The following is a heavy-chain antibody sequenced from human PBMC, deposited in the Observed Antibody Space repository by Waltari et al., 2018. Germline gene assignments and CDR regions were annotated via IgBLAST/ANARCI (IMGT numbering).Heavy chain of an antibody. J-gene: IGHJ4*02. CDR1: GYSFTNYD. V-gene: IGHV1-8*02. D-gene: IGHD4-4*01. CDR2: MNPNSAKS. CDR3: ARSSSNFYSRVPLDY. Sequence: QMQLVQSGAEVKKPGASVKVSCKASGYSFTNYDINWVRQAPGQGLEWMGWMNPNSAKSGYARHFQGRVTLTRNTSITTAYMELSSLRSDDTAVYYCARSSSNFYSRVPLDYWGQGTLVLVSS.